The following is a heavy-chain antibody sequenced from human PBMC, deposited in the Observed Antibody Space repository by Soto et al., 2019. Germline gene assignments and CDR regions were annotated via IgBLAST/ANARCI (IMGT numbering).Heavy chain of an antibody. Sequence: SETLSLTCTVSGGSITGGSISSTTYYWGWMRQPPGKGLEWIGYIYDGGSTNYNPSLKSRVTISVDTSKNQFSLKLSSVTAADTAVYYCARRVVIGYCSGGSCYPRNWFDPWGQGTLVTVSS. CDR3: ARRVVIGYCSGGSCYPRNWFDP. CDR1: GGSITGGSISSTTYY. CDR2: IYDGGST. D-gene: IGHD2-15*01. J-gene: IGHJ5*02. V-gene: IGHV4-61*05.